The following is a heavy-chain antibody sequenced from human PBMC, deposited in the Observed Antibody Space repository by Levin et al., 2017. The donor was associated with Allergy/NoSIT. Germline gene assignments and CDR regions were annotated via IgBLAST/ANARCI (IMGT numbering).Heavy chain of an antibody. CDR3: ARLWFGEIVTGKYYYYGLDI. Sequence: SETLSLTCAIYGGTFRGYYWTWIRQPPGKGLEWIGEINHAGITKYNPSLKSRASISLDTSSNQFSLNLSSVTAADTAVYYCARLWFGEIVTGKYYYYGLDIWGQGTTVTVSS. CDR1: GGTFRGYY. V-gene: IGHV4-34*01. J-gene: IGHJ6*02. D-gene: IGHD3-10*01. CDR2: INHAGIT.